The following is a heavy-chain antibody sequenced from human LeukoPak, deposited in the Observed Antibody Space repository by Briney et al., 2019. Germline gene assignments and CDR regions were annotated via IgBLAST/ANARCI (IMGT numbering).Heavy chain of an antibody. Sequence: HPGGSLRLSCAASGFTFSSYAMHWVRQAPGKGLEWVAVISYDGSNKYYADSVKGRFTISRDNSKNTLYLQMNSLRAEDTAVYYCARDPNKPITIFGVVIDSRGTARPNWFDPWGQGTLVTVSS. CDR1: GFTFSSYA. CDR3: ARDPNKPITIFGVVIDSRGTARPNWFDP. D-gene: IGHD3-3*01. J-gene: IGHJ5*02. CDR2: ISYDGSNK. V-gene: IGHV3-30*04.